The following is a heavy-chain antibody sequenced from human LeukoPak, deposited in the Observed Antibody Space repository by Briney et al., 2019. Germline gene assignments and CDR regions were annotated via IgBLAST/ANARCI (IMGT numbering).Heavy chain of an antibody. Sequence: SGTLSLTCTVSGGSIGSGYYWAWIRQPPGKGLEWIGSIHYGGTTHYNPSLQSRVTMSADTSKNQFALDLRSVTAADTAVYYCTRDIGDFVSDFWGQGTLVTVSS. CDR3: TRDIGDFVSDF. D-gene: IGHD2-21*02. CDR2: IHYGGTT. CDR1: GGSIGSGYY. J-gene: IGHJ4*02. V-gene: IGHV4-39*02.